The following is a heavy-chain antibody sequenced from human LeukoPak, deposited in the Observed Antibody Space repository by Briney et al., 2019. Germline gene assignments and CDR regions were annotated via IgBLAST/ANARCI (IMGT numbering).Heavy chain of an antibody. CDR3: ARHLGFYCGGDCYVDY. CDR2: IKQDGSEK. J-gene: IGHJ4*02. D-gene: IGHD2-21*02. Sequence: GGSLRLSCAASGFTFSSYWMSWVRQAPGKGLEWVANIKQDGSEKYYVDSVKGRFTISRDNAKNSLYLQMNSLRAEDTAVYYCARHLGFYCGGDCYVDYWGQGTLVTVSS. V-gene: IGHV3-7*01. CDR1: GFTFSSYW.